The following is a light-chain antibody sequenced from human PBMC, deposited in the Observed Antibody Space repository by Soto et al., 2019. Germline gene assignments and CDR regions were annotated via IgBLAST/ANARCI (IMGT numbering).Light chain of an antibody. CDR3: QVWDSSTYV. CDR1: NIGSKS. Sequence: SYELTQPLSVSVALGQTARITCGGNNIGSKSVHWYQQKPGQAPVLVIYRDTNRPSGIPERFSGSNSGNTATLTINRAQAGDVADYYCQVWDSSTYVFGTGTKVTVL. V-gene: IGLV3-9*01. CDR2: RDT. J-gene: IGLJ1*01.